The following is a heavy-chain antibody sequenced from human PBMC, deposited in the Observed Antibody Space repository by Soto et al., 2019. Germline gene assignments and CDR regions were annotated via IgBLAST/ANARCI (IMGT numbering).Heavy chain of an antibody. J-gene: IGHJ4*02. V-gene: IGHV4-39*01. CDR3: ARHASMLGYGDYGGYYFDY. Sequence: QLQLQESGPGLVKPSETLSLTCTVSGGSISSSSYYWGWIRQPPGKGLEWIGGIYYSGSTYYNPSLKSRVTISVDTSKNQFSLKLSSVTAADTAVYYCARHASMLGYGDYGGYYFDYWGQGTLVTVSS. CDR1: GGSISSSSYY. D-gene: IGHD4-17*01. CDR2: IYYSGST.